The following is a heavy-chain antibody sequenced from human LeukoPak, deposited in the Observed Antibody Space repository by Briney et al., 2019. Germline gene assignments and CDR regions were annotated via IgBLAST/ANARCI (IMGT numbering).Heavy chain of an antibody. CDR3: ARGGGSSIFGVVIIGYYMDV. V-gene: IGHV3-53*01. D-gene: IGHD3-3*01. CDR2: IYSGGST. Sequence: GGSLRLSCAASGFTVSSNYMGWVRQAPGKGLEWVSVIYSGGSTYYADSVKGRFTISRDNSKNTLYLQMNSLRAEDTAVYYCARGGGSSIFGVVIIGYYMDVWGKGTTVTVS. J-gene: IGHJ6*03. CDR1: GFTVSSNY.